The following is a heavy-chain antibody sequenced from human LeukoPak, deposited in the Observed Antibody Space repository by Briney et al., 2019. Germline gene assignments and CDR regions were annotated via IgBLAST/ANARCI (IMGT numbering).Heavy chain of an antibody. CDR3: ARSYYYGSGRTMGY. V-gene: IGHV4-34*01. D-gene: IGHD3-10*01. CDR2: INHSGST. Sequence: SETLSLTCAVYGGSFSGYYWSWIRQPPGKGLEWIGEINHSGSTNYNPSLKSRVTISVDTSKNQFSLKLSSVTAADTAVYYCARSYYYGSGRTMGYWGQGTLVTVSS. J-gene: IGHJ4*02. CDR1: GGSFSGYY.